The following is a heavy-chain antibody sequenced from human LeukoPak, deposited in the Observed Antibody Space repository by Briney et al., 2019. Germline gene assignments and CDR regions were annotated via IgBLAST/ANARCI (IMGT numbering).Heavy chain of an antibody. D-gene: IGHD2-2*01. CDR1: GFTFSSYS. CDR3: ARVPAAMPNYFDY. V-gene: IGHV3-21*01. J-gene: IGHJ4*02. CDR2: ISSSSSYI. Sequence: GGSQRLSCAASGFTFSSYSMNWVRQAPGKGLEWVSSISSSSSYIYYADSVKGRFTISRDNAKNSLYLQMNSLRAEDTAVYYCARVPAAMPNYFDYWGQGTLVTVSS.